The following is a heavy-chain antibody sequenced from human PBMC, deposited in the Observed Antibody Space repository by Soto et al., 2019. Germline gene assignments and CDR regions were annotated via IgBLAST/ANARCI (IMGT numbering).Heavy chain of an antibody. CDR3: AIGHYYDSSGYYAY. CDR1: GYTLTELY. D-gene: IGHD3-22*01. Sequence: ASVKVSCKVSGYTLTELYMHWVRQAPGKGLEWMGGFDPEDGETIYAQKFQGRVTMTEDTSTDTAYMELSSLRSEDTAVYYCAIGHYYDSSGYYAYWGQGTLVTVSS. J-gene: IGHJ4*02. CDR2: FDPEDGET. V-gene: IGHV1-24*01.